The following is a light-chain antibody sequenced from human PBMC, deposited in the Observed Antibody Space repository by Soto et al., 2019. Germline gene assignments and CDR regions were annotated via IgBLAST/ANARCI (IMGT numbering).Light chain of an antibody. CDR1: QSVTWS. J-gene: IGKJ3*01. V-gene: IGKV3-20*01. Sequence: EIVLTQSPDTLSLSPGERATLSCRASQSVTWSLAWYQQKRGRVPRLLMVDASRKATGIPDRFSGSGSGTDFTLTISRLEPEDFAVYYCQQYRDVPFTFGPGTKVDIK. CDR2: DAS. CDR3: QQYRDVPFT.